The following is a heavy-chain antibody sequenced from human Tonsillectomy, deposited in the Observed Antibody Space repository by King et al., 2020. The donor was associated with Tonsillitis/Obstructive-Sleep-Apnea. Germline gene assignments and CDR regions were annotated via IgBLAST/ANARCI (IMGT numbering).Heavy chain of an antibody. CDR2: IIPILGIA. CDR3: AVKAEGYCSSTSCYNYYYYMDV. CDR1: GGTFSSYA. V-gene: IGHV1-69*09. D-gene: IGHD2-2*02. Sequence: HAQLVQSGAEVKKPGSSVKVSCKASGGTFSSYAISWVRQAPGQGLEWMGRIIPILGIANYAQKFQGRVTITADKSTSPVYMELSSLSSEDTAVYYCAVKAEGYCSSTSCYNYYYYMDVWGKGTTVTVSS. J-gene: IGHJ6*03.